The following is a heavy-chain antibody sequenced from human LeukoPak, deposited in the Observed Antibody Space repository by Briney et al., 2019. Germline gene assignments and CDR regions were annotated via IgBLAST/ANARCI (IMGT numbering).Heavy chain of an antibody. J-gene: IGHJ4*02. CDR3: ARGERLRYFGWFQEGPYYFDY. D-gene: IGHD3-9*01. CDR2: IYYSGST. Sequence: SETLSLTCTVSGGSISSYYWSWIRQPPGKGLEWIGYIYYSGSTNYNPSLKSRVTISVDTPKNQFSLKLSSVTAADTAVYYCARGERLRYFGWFQEGPYYFDYWGQGTLVTVSS. CDR1: GGSISSYY. V-gene: IGHV4-59*01.